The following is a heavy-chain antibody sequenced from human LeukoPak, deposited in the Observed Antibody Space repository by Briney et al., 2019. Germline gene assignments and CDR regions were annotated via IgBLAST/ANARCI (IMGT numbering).Heavy chain of an antibody. CDR3: ARDNNYDYYMDV. V-gene: IGHV4-59*01. Sequence: SETLSLTCTVSGGSISSYYWSWIRQPPGKGLEWIGYIYYSGSTNYNPSLKSRVTTSVDTSKNQFSLKLSSVTAADTAVYYCARDNNYDYYMDVWGKGTTVTVSS. CDR2: IYYSGST. J-gene: IGHJ6*03. CDR1: GGSISSYY.